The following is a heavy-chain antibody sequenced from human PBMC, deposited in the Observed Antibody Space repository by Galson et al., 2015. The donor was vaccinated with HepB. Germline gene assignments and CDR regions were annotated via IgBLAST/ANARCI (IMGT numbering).Heavy chain of an antibody. J-gene: IGHJ4*02. CDR1: GFTFSNAW. Sequence: SLRLSCAASGFTFSNAWMSWVRQAPGKGLEWVGRIKSKTDGGTTDYAAPVKGRFTISRDDSKNTLYLQMNSLKTEDTAVYYCTTFPAPGIAAAGTFHYWGQGTLVTVSS. V-gene: IGHV3-15*01. CDR3: TTFPAPGIAAAGTFHY. D-gene: IGHD6-13*01. CDR2: IKSKTDGGTT.